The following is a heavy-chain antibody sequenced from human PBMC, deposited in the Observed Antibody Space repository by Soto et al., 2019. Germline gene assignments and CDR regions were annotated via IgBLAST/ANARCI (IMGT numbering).Heavy chain of an antibody. J-gene: IGHJ4*02. V-gene: IGHV3-23*01. CDR2: ISGSGGST. D-gene: IGHD5-18*01. CDR3: AKVLGPGYRYYFDY. CDR1: GFTFSSYA. Sequence: GGSLRLSCAASGFTFSSYAMSWVRQAPGKGLEWVSAISGSGGSTYYADYVKGRFTISRDNSKNTLYLQMNSLRAEDTAVYYCAKVLGPGYRYYFDYWGQGTLVTVSS.